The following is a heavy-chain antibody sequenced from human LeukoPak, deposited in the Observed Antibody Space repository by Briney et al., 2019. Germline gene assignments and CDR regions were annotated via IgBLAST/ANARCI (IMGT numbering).Heavy chain of an antibody. D-gene: IGHD3/OR15-3a*01. CDR2: ISSSSYI. CDR1: GFTFSSYS. V-gene: IGHV3-21*01. J-gene: IGHJ6*02. CDR3: ARMDPALYYYYYGMDV. Sequence: GGSLRLSCAASGFTFSSYSMNWVRQAPGKGLEWVSSISSSSYIYYADSVKGRFTISRDNAKNSLYLQMNSLRAEDTAVYYCARMDPALYYYYYGMDVWGQGTTVTVSS.